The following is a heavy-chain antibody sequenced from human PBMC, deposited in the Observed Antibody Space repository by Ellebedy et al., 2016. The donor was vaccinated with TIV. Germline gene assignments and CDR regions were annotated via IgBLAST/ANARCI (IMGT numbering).Heavy chain of an antibody. V-gene: IGHV3-20*04. CDR3: AKGGRVSIYHYGMSV. CDR1: GFTFYDYG. CDR2: INWNGDST. J-gene: IGHJ6*02. Sequence: GESLKISCAASGFTFYDYGMSWVRQVPGKGLEWVCSINWNGDSTSYADSVKGRFTISSDNAKNSLYLQMNSVRANDTATYYCAKGGRVSIYHYGMSVWGQGTTVTVSS. D-gene: IGHD3-3*02.